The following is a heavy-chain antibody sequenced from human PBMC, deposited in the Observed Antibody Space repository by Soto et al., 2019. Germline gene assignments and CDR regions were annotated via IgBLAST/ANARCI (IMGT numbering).Heavy chain of an antibody. CDR2: ISSSGSTI. V-gene: IGHV3-11*01. J-gene: IGHJ6*03. Sequence: QVQLVESGGGLVKPGGSLRLSCAASGFTFSDYYMSWIRQAPGKGLERVSYISSSGSTIYYADSVKGRFTISRDNAKNSLYQQMNSLRAEDTAVYYCARDHGDYRKYYYYYYMDVWGKGTTVTVSS. CDR1: GFTFSDYY. D-gene: IGHD4-17*01. CDR3: ARDHGDYRKYYYYYYMDV.